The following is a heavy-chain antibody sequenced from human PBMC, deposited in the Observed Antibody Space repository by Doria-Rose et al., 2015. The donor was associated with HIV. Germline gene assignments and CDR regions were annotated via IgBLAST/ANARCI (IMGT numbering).Heavy chain of an antibody. CDR1: GVSLSSPGMG. V-gene: IGHV2-26*01. CDR3: ARIKSSRWYHKYYFDF. Sequence: SGPVLVKPTETLTLTCTVSGVSLSSPGMGVSWIRQPPGKALEWLANIFSDDERPYKTSLKSRLTISRRTSKSQVVLTMTDMDPVDTATYYCARIKSSRWYHKYYFDFWGQGTLVIVSA. D-gene: IGHD6-13*01. CDR2: IFSDDER. J-gene: IGHJ4*02.